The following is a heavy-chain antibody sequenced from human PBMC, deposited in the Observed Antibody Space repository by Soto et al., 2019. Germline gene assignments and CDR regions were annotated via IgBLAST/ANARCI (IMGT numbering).Heavy chain of an antibody. V-gene: IGHV4-34*01. J-gene: IGHJ4*02. CDR3: ASVIRDY. CDR1: VGSFSGYY. Sequence: SETLSLTCAVYVGSFSGYYWSWIRQPPGKGLEWIGEINHSGSTNYNPSLKSRVTISVDTSKNQFSLKLSSVTAADTAVYYCASVIRDYWGQGTLVTVSS. CDR2: INHSGST.